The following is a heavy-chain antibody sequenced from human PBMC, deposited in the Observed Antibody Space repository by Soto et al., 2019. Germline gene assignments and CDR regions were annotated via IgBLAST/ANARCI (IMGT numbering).Heavy chain of an antibody. CDR3: ARDNYDILTGYKNHWFDP. V-gene: IGHV4-59*11. Sequence: SETLSLTCTVSGASINSHYWSWIRRPPGKGLEWIGYIYYSGSTNYNPSLKSRVTISVDTSKNQFSLKLSSVTAADTAVYYCARDNYDILTGYKNHWFDPWGQGTLLTVSS. D-gene: IGHD3-9*01. CDR1: GASINSHY. CDR2: IYYSGST. J-gene: IGHJ5*02.